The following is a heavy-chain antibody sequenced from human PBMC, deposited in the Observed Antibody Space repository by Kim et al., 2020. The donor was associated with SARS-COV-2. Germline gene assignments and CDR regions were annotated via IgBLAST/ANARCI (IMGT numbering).Heavy chain of an antibody. CDR2: ISSSSSYI. CDR3: ARDLEGYYYDSTSYYYNWFDP. D-gene: IGHD3-22*01. Sequence: GGSLRLSCAASGFTFSKHSMNWVRQAPGKGLEWVSSISSSSSYIYYAESVKGRFTISRDNAENSVYLQMNDLRAEDTAVYYCARDLEGYYYDSTSYYYNWFDPWGQGTLVTVSS. CDR1: GFTFSKHS. V-gene: IGHV3-21*01. J-gene: IGHJ5*02.